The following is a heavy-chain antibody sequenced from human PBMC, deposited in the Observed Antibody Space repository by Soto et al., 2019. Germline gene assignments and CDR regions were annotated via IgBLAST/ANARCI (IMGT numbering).Heavy chain of an antibody. J-gene: IGHJ6*02. CDR1: GFTFSSYG. Sequence: QVQLVESGGGVVQPGRSLRLSCAASGFTFSSYGMHWVRQAPGKGLEWVAVIWYDGSNKYYADSVKGRFTISRDNSKNTLYLQMNSLRAEYTAVYYCARDPYDSSGYYYRYYYYGMDVWGQGTTITVSS. CDR2: IWYDGSNK. D-gene: IGHD3-22*01. V-gene: IGHV3-33*01. CDR3: ARDPYDSSGYYYRYYYYGMDV.